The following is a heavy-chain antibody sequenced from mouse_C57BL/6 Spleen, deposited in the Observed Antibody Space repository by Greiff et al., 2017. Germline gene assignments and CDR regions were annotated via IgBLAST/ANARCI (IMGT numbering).Heavy chain of an antibody. V-gene: IGHV1-50*01. CDR3: ANYAMDY. J-gene: IGHJ4*01. Sequence: QVQLQQSGAELVKPGASVKLSCKASGYTFTSYWMQWVKQRPGQGLEWIGEIDPSDSYTNYNQKFKGKATLTVDTSSSTAYMQLSSLTSEDSAVYYCANYAMDYWGQGTSVTVSS. CDR1: GYTFTSYW. CDR2: IDPSDSYT.